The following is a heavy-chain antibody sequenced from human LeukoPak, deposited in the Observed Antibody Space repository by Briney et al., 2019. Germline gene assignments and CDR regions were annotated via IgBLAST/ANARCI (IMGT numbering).Heavy chain of an antibody. V-gene: IGHV1-46*01. CDR1: GYTFTSYY. CDR2: INPSGGST. D-gene: IGHD3-10*01. CDR3: ATWGLWFGELGAFDI. Sequence: ASVKVSCKASGYTFTSYYMHWVRQAPGQGLEWMGIINPSGGSTSYAQKFQGRVTMTRDTSTSTVYMELSSLRSEDTAVYYCATWGLWFGELGAFDIWGQGTMVTVSS. J-gene: IGHJ3*02.